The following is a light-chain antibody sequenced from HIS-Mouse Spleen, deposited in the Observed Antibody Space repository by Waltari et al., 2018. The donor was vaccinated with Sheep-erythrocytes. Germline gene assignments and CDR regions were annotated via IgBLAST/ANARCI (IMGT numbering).Light chain of an antibody. Sequence: QSALTQPRSVSGSPGQSVTISCTGTSSDVGGYNYVSWYQQHPGKAPKLMISDVSKRPSGVPDRFSVSKPGNPASLTISGLQAEDEADYYCCSYAGSYNHVFATGTKVTVL. CDR1: SSDVGGYNY. CDR3: CSYAGSYNHV. J-gene: IGLJ1*01. V-gene: IGLV2-11*01. CDR2: DVS.